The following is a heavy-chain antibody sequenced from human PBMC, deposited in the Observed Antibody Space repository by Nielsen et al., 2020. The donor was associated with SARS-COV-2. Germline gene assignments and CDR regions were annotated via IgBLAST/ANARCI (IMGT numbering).Heavy chain of an antibody. J-gene: IGHJ6*02. D-gene: IGHD2-2*01. CDR1: GFTFDDYA. CDR3: AKSSTSCCGMDV. Sequence: SLKISCAASGFTFDDYAMHWVRQAPGKGLEWVSGISWNSGSIGYADSVKGRFTIFRDNAKNSLYLQMNSLRAEDTALYYCAKSSTSCCGMDVWGQGTTVTVSS. CDR2: ISWNSGSI. V-gene: IGHV3-9*01.